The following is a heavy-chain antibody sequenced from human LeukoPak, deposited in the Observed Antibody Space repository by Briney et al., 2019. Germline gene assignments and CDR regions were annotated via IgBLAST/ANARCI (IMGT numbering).Heavy chain of an antibody. V-gene: IGHV3-33*01. CDR3: ARDREVGATYYYYGMDV. CDR2: IWYDGSNK. D-gene: IGHD1-26*01. CDR1: GFAFSSYG. Sequence: GRSLRLSCAASGFAFSSYGMHWVRQAPGKGLEWVAVIWYDGSNKYYADSVKGRFTISRDNSKNTLYLQMNSLRAEDTAVYYCARDREVGATYYYYGMDVWGQGTTVTVSS. J-gene: IGHJ6*02.